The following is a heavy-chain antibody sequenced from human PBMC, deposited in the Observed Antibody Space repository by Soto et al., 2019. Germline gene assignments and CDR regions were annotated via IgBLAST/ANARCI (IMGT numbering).Heavy chain of an antibody. CDR2: IIPIFGTA. CDR1: GGTLSSYA. Sequence: ASVKVSCKASGGTLSSYAISWVRQAPGQGLEWMGGIIPIFGTANYAQKFQGRVTITADESTSTAYMELSSLRSEDTAVYYCARHLSYYYDSSGYYPRGAFDIWGQGTMVTVSS. D-gene: IGHD3-22*01. J-gene: IGHJ3*02. V-gene: IGHV1-69*13. CDR3: ARHLSYYYDSSGYYPRGAFDI.